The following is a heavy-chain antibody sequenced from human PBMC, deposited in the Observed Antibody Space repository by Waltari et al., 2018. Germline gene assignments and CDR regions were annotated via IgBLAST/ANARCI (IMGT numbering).Heavy chain of an antibody. D-gene: IGHD1-26*01. CDR1: GGSISSPY. J-gene: IGHJ2*01. V-gene: IGHV4-59*11. Sequence: QVQLQESGPGLVKPSETLSLTCTVSGGSISSPYWSWIRQPPGKGLEWIVYIYYSGSTNYNPSLKSRVTISVDTSKNQFSLKLSSVTAADTAVYYCARDRSYSYWYFDLWGRGTLVTVSS. CDR2: IYYSGST. CDR3: ARDRSYSYWYFDL.